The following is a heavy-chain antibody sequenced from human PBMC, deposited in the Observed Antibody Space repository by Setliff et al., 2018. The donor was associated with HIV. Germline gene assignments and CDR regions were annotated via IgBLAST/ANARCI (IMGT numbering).Heavy chain of an antibody. Sequence: GGSLRLSCAASGFRFSVYSMNWIRQAPGKGLEWISYMTSDEKTISYADSVRGRFTISRDNPNNLLYLQMNSLRAEDTAVYYCGKDRTDVAATIANYWGQGTLVTVSS. CDR2: MTSDEKTI. J-gene: IGHJ4*02. CDR1: GFRFSVYS. V-gene: IGHV3-11*04. D-gene: IGHD5-12*01. CDR3: GKDRTDVAATIANY.